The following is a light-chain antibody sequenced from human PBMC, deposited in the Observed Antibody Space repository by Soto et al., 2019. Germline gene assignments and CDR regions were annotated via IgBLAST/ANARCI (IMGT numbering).Light chain of an antibody. CDR2: KAS. V-gene: IGKV1-5*03. CDR1: HFISTW. Sequence: DIQMTQSPSTLSASVGDRVTITCRASHFISTWVAWYQQKPGKAPKLLIYKASDLERGVPSRFSGSGYGTEFTLTIGSLQPDDFAPYYCQQYDSYPYTFGQGTKLEIK. CDR3: QQYDSYPYT. J-gene: IGKJ2*01.